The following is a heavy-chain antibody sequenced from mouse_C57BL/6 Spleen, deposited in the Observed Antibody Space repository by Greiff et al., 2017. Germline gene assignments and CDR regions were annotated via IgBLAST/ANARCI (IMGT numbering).Heavy chain of an antibody. V-gene: IGHV1-54*01. CDR1: GYAFTNYL. CDR2: INPGSGGT. CDR3: ARGDYDHYYAMGY. Sequence: QVQLQQSGAELVRPGTSVKVSCKASGYAFTNYLIEWVKQRPGQGLEWIGVINPGSGGTNYNEKFKGKATLTADTSSSTAYMQLSSLTSEDSAVYFCARGDYDHYYAMGYWGQGTSVTVSS. D-gene: IGHD2-4*01. J-gene: IGHJ4*01.